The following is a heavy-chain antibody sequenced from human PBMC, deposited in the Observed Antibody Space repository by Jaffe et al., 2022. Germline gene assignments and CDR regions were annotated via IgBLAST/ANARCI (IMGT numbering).Heavy chain of an antibody. Sequence: QVQLQESGPGLVKPSETLSLTCTVSGGSISSYYWSWIRQPPGKGLEWIGYIYYSGSTNYNPSLKSRVTISVDTSKNQFSLKLSSVTAADTAVYYCARLYYGSGSYADYYYYMDVWGKGTTVTVSS. D-gene: IGHD3-10*01. J-gene: IGHJ6*03. CDR3: ARLYYGSGSYADYYYYMDV. CDR2: IYYSGST. CDR1: GGSISSYY. V-gene: IGHV4-59*01.